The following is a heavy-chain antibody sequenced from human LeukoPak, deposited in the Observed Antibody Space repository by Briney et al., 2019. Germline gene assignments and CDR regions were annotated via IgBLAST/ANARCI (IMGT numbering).Heavy chain of an antibody. CDR1: GGSISSSGYY. D-gene: IGHD3-16*01. CDR3: ARQVTFGYAYAYYFDY. Sequence: SETLSLTCTVSGGSISSSGYYWGWVRQPPGKGLEWIGIIYFSGTTYYNPSLKSRVTISVDTSKNQFSLRLSSVTAADTAVYYCARQVTFGYAYAYYFDYWGQGTLVTVSS. J-gene: IGHJ4*02. V-gene: IGHV4-39*01. CDR2: IYFSGTT.